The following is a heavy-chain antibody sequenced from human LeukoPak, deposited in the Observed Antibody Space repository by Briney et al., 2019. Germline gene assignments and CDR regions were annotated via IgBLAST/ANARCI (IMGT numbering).Heavy chain of an antibody. CDR3: ARVGVVPTVKWFDP. Sequence: SETLSFTCTVSGGSISSGGYYWSWIRQHPGKGLEWIGYIYYSGSTYYNPSLKSRVTISVDTSKNQFSLKLSSVTATDTAVYYCARVGVVPTVKWFDPWGQGTLVTVSS. CDR1: GGSISSGGYY. D-gene: IGHD2-15*01. J-gene: IGHJ5*02. CDR2: IYYSGST. V-gene: IGHV4-31*03.